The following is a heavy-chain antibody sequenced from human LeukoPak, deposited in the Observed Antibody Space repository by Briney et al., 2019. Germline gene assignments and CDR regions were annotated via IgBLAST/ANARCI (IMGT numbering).Heavy chain of an antibody. CDR3: ARGPPYYYYMDV. J-gene: IGHJ6*03. CDR1: GYTFTSYG. V-gene: IGHV1-8*02. Sequence: ASVKVSCKASGYTFTSYGISWVRQATGQGLEWMGWMNPNSGNTGYAQKFQGRVTMTRNTSISTAYMELSSLRSEDTAVYYCARGPPYYYYMDVWGKGTTVTVSS. CDR2: MNPNSGNT.